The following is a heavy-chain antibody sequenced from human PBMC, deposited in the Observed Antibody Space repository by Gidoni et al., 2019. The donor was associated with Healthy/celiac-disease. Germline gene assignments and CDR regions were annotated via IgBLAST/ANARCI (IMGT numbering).Heavy chain of an antibody. J-gene: IGHJ5*02. Sequence: QITLKESGPTLVKPTQTLTLTCPFSGFSLSTSGVGVGWIRQPPGKALEWLALIYWNDDKRYSPSLKSRLTITKDTSKNQVVLTMTNMDPVDTATYYCAHSPQNQITIFGVVTKTRGFDPWGQGTLVTVSS. CDR1: GFSLSTSGVG. D-gene: IGHD3-3*01. CDR3: AHSPQNQITIFGVVTKTRGFDP. V-gene: IGHV2-5*01. CDR2: IYWNDDK.